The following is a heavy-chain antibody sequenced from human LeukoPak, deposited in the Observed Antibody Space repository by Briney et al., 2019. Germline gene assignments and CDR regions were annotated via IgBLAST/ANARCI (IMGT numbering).Heavy chain of an antibody. V-gene: IGHV4-30-4*01. D-gene: IGHD1-26*01. J-gene: IGHJ4*02. CDR1: GVSISSGDYY. CDR3: ARDQSGSYSPNFDY. CDR2: IYYSGST. Sequence: SETLSLTCTVSGVSISSGDYYWSWIRQPPGKGLEWIGYIYYSGSTYYNPSLKSRVTISVDTSKNQFSPKLSSVTAADTAVYYCARDQSGSYSPNFDYWGQGTLVTVSS.